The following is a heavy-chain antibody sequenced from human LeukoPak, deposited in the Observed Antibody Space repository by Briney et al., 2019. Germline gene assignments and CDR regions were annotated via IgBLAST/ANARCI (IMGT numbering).Heavy chain of an antibody. V-gene: IGHV3-74*01. CDR3: ARVGIAARPFDC. CDR2: INSDGSST. Sequence: GGSLRLSCEASGFSLSGSWMHWVRQAPGKGLVWVSRINSDGSSTSYADSVKGRFTISRDNAKNTLYLQMNSLRAEDTAVYYCARVGIAARPFDCWGQGTLVTVSS. D-gene: IGHD6-6*01. J-gene: IGHJ4*02. CDR1: GFSLSGSW.